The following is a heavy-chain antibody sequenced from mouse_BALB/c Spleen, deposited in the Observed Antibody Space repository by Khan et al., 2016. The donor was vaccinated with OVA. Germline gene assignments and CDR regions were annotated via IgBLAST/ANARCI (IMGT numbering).Heavy chain of an antibody. CDR2: INTHSGVP. D-gene: IGHD2-14*01. CDR1: GYTFTTAG. Sequence: QIQLVQSGPELKKPGETVRISCKASGYTFTTAGIQWVQKMPGKGLKWIGWINTHSGVPKYAEDFKGRFAFSLEISVSTAYLQITNLKSEDTATYFCARGGGAYYRNDGGAMEYWGQGTSVTGSS. CDR3: ARGGGAYYRNDGGAMEY. J-gene: IGHJ4*01. V-gene: IGHV9-4*02.